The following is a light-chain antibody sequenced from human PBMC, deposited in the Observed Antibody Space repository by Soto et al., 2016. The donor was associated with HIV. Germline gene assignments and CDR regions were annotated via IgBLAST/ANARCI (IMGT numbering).Light chain of an antibody. CDR1: SVTSYY. Sequence: SSELIQDPVVSVALGQTVKITCQGDSVTSYYVSWYQQKPGQAPRLVIYGKNNRPSGIPDRFSGSSSGNTASLTITGAQAEDEADYYCNSRYTSDSHHYVFGTGTKVNVL. CDR3: NSRYTSDSHHYV. CDR2: GKN. J-gene: IGLJ1*01. V-gene: IGLV3-19*01.